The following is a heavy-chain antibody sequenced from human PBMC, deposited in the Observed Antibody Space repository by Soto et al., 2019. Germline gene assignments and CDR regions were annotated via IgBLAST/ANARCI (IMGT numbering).Heavy chain of an antibody. CDR3: ARDLSGTGLDI. D-gene: IGHD1-26*01. CDR1: GDSIGRFY. CDR2: VYSTGGT. V-gene: IGHV4-4*07. J-gene: IGHJ6*02. Sequence: QVQLHESGPGLVKPSETLSLTCNVSGDSIGRFYWSWIRQSAEKGLGWIGRVYSTGGTAYNPALKGRVTISLDRSNNHVSLEMNSVTAADTAVYFCARDLSGTGLDIWGRGTRVTVSS.